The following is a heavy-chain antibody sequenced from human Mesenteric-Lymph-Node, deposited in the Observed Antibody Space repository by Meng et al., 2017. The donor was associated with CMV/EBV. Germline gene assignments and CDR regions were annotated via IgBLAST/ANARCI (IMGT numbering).Heavy chain of an antibody. CDR2: INHSGST. CDR1: GGSFSGYY. D-gene: IGHD4-23*01. V-gene: IGHV4-34*01. CDR3: ARHQRWLKSEGGFNY. J-gene: IGHJ4*02. Sequence: PHGGARWLKPSETLSLTCAVYGGSFSGYYWSWIHQPPGKGLEWIGEINHSGSTNYNPSLKSRVTISVDTSKNQFSLKLSSVTAADTAVYYCARHQRWLKSEGGFNYWGQGTLVTVSS.